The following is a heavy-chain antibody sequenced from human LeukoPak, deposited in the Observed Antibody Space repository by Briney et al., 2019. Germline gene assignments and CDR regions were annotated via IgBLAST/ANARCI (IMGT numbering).Heavy chain of an antibody. Sequence: SQTLSLTCAISGDSVSSNNAAWNWIRQSPSRGLEWLGRTYYRSKWYNDYAVSVKSRITINPDTSKNQFSLQLNSVTPEDTAVYYCARAGGYCSGGSRYHAVDYWGQGTLVTVSS. CDR3: ARAGGYCSGGSRYHAVDY. CDR2: TYYRSKWYN. CDR1: GDSVSSNNAA. V-gene: IGHV6-1*01. D-gene: IGHD2-15*01. J-gene: IGHJ4*02.